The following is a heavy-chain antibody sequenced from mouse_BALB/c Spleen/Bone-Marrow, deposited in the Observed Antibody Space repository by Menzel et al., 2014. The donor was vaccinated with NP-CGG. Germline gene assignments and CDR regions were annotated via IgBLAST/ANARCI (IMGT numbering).Heavy chain of an antibody. CDR1: GYTFTSYD. J-gene: IGHJ1*01. D-gene: IGHD3-3*01. CDR2: VYPGDGST. V-gene: IGHV1S56*01. Sequence: QVQLQQPGPELVKPGALVKISCKASGYTFTSYDINWVKQRPGQGLEWIGWVYPGDGSTKYNEKFKGKATLTADNSSSTAYMQLSSLTSENYAVYCCARRANYWYFDVWGAGTTVTVSS. CDR3: ARRANYWYFDV.